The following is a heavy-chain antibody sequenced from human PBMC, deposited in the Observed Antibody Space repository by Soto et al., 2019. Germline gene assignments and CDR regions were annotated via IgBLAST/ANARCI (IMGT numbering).Heavy chain of an antibody. CDR2: IIPISDTT. Sequence: QVQLVQSGAEVKKPGSSVKVSCKASGGTFSSYAISWVRQAPGQGLEWMGGIIPISDTTNYAQKFQGRVTITADECTSTAYMELSSLRSEETAVYYCARSQGSSTSLEIYYYYYYGMDVWGQGTTVTVSS. CDR3: ARSQGSSTSLEIYYYYYYGMDV. CDR1: GGTFSSYA. J-gene: IGHJ6*02. V-gene: IGHV1-69*01. D-gene: IGHD2-2*01.